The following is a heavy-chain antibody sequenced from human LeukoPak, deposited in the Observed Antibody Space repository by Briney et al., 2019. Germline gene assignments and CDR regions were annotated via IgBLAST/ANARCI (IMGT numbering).Heavy chain of an antibody. D-gene: IGHD5-12*01. CDR1: GGSISSYY. CDR2: IYYSGST. J-gene: IGHJ5*02. Sequence: SETLSLTCTVSGGSISSYYWSWIRQPPGKGLEWIGYIYYSGSTNYNPSLKSRVTISVDTSKNQFSLKLSSVTAADTAVYYCAREPGIVATIGDWFDPWGQGTLVTVSS. CDR3: AREPGIVATIGDWFDP. V-gene: IGHV4-59*12.